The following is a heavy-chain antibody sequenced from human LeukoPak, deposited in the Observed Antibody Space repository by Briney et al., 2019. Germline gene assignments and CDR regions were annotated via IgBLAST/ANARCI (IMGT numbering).Heavy chain of an antibody. CDR3: ARDLYSGYESYGMDV. CDR1: GFTVSSNY. D-gene: IGHD5-12*01. Sequence: GSLRLSCAASGFTVSSNYMSRVRQAPGKGLEWVSVIYSGGSTYYADSVKGRFTISRDNSKNTLYLQMNSLRAEDTAVYYCARDLYSGYESYGMDVWGQGTTVTVSS. CDR2: IYSGGST. V-gene: IGHV3-66*01. J-gene: IGHJ6*02.